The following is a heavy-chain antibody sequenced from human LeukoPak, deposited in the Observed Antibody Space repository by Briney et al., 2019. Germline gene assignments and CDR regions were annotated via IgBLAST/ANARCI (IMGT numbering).Heavy chain of an antibody. V-gene: IGHV1-69*05. CDR1: GGTFSSYA. CDR3: ARDPVVAAHFDY. Sequence: SVKVSCKASGGTFSSYAISWVRQAPGQGLEWMGRIIPIFGTANYAQKFQGRVTVTTDESTSTAYMELSSLRSEDTAVYYCARDPVVAAHFDYWGQGTLVTVSS. CDR2: IIPIFGTA. D-gene: IGHD2-15*01. J-gene: IGHJ4*02.